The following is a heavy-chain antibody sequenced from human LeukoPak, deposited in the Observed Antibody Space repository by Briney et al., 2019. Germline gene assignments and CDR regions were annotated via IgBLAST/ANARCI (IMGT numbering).Heavy chain of an antibody. Sequence: GGSLRLSCAASGFTFSSYGMHWVRQAPGKGVEWVAFIRYDGSNKYYADSVKGRFTISRDNSKNRLYLQMNSLRAEDTAVYYCAKTLRGYYYDSSGYYAFDIWGQGTMVTVSS. J-gene: IGHJ3*02. D-gene: IGHD3-22*01. CDR1: GFTFSSYG. V-gene: IGHV3-30*02. CDR2: IRYDGSNK. CDR3: AKTLRGYYYDSSGYYAFDI.